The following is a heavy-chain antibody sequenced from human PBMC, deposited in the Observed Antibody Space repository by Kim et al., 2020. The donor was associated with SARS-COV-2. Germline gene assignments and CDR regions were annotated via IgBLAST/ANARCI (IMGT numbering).Heavy chain of an antibody. CDR2: ISNDGTNE. CDR1: GLTFSGYA. D-gene: IGHD6-25*01. V-gene: IGHV3-30*04. CDR3: ATGHGGH. Sequence: GGSLRLSCAVSGLTFSGYAFHWVRQAPGKGLEWVSLISNDGTNEYYAESVKGRFTVSRDKSKNTVYLQMNSLRPEDTAVYSCATGHGGHWGQGTLVTVSS. J-gene: IGHJ4*02.